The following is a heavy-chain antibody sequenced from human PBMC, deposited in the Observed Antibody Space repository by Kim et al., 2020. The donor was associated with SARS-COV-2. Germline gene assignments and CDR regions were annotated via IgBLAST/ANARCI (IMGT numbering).Heavy chain of an antibody. CDR3: AGEDSSGYYPGAFDI. J-gene: IGHJ3*02. CDR2: ISYDGSNK. CDR1: GFTFSSYA. D-gene: IGHD3-22*01. Sequence: GGSLRLSCAASGFTFSSYAMHWVRQAPGKGLEWVAVISYDGSNKYYADSVKGRFTISRDNSKNTLYLQMNSLRAEDTAVYYCAGEDSSGYYPGAFDIWGQGTMVTVSS. V-gene: IGHV3-30*04.